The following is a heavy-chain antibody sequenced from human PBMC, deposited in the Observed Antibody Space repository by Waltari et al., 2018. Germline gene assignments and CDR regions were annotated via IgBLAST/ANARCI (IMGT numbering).Heavy chain of an antibody. CDR3: AKGCRGTSCPIDY. CDR1: GFPFSSYA. J-gene: IGHJ4*02. Sequence: EVQLLESGGGLVQPGGSLRLSCAASGFPFSSYAMSWVRQAPGKGLEWVSVIYSGGSTYYADSVKGRFTISRDNSKNTLYLQMNSLRAEDTAVYYCAKGCRGTSCPIDYWGQGTLVTVSS. D-gene: IGHD2-2*01. CDR2: IYSGGST. V-gene: IGHV3-23*03.